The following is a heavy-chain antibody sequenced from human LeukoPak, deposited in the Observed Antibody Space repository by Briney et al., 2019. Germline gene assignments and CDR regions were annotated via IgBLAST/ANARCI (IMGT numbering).Heavy chain of an antibody. CDR3: ARWYGSGSYHTNYYYYGMDV. D-gene: IGHD3-10*01. Sequence: SETLSLTCAVSGGSISNVNWWSWVRQPPGKGLXXXXEIYHTGTTNYNPSLKSRVTISVDKSKNHFSLKVSSVTAADTAVYYCARWYGSGSYHTNYYYYGMDVWGKGTTVSVSS. J-gene: IGHJ6*04. CDR2: IYHTGTT. CDR1: GGSISNVNW. V-gene: IGHV4-4*02.